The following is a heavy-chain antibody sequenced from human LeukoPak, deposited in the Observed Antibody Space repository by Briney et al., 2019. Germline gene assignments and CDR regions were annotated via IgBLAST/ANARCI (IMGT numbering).Heavy chain of an antibody. Sequence: SETLSLTCTVSGGSISSSSYYWGWIRQPPGKGLECIGSIYYSGSTYYNPSLKSRVTISVDTFKNQFSLKLSSVTAADTAVYYCARGVGATGLYYYYYGMDVWGQGTTVTVSS. D-gene: IGHD1-26*01. V-gene: IGHV4-39*07. J-gene: IGHJ6*02. CDR2: IYYSGST. CDR3: ARGVGATGLYYYYYGMDV. CDR1: GGSISSSSYY.